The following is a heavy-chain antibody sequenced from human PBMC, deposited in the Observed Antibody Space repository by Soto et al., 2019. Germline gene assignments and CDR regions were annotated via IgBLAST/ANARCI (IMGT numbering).Heavy chain of an antibody. CDR3: ATESRAMVDYYYYGMDV. CDR1: GYTLTELS. V-gene: IGHV1-24*01. Sequence: ASVKVSCKVSGYTLTELSMHWVRQAPGKGLEWMGGFDPEDGETIYAQKFQGRVTMTEDTSTDTAYMELSSLRSEDTAVYYCATESRAMVDYYYYGMDVWGQGTTVTVSS. J-gene: IGHJ6*02. D-gene: IGHD5-18*01. CDR2: FDPEDGET.